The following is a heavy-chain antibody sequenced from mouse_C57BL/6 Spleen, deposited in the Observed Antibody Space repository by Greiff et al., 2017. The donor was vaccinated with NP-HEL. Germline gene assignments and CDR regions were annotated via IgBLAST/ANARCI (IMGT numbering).Heavy chain of an antibody. CDR2: IYPGDGDT. CDR1: GYAFSSSW. CDR3: ARGREFFPY. J-gene: IGHJ3*01. V-gene: IGHV1-82*01. Sequence: VQLQQSGPELVKPGASVKISCKASGYAFSSSWMNWVKQRPGKGLEWIGRIYPGDGDTNYNGKFKGKATLTADKSSSTAYMQLSSLTSEDSAVYFCARGREFFPYWGQGTLVTVSA.